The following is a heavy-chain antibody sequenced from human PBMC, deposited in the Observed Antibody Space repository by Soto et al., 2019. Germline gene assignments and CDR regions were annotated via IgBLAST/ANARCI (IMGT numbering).Heavy chain of an antibody. CDR2: ISGSGGST. CDR1: GFTFSSYA. D-gene: IGHD3-3*01. J-gene: IGHJ6*02. CDR3: AKVRFVLRFLEWFGNGMDV. Sequence: PGGSLRLSCAASGFTFSSYAMSWVRQAPGKGLEWVSAISGSGGSTYYADSVKGRFTISRDNSKNTLYLQMNSLRAEDTAVYYCAKVRFVLRFLEWFGNGMDVWGQGTTVTVSS. V-gene: IGHV3-23*01.